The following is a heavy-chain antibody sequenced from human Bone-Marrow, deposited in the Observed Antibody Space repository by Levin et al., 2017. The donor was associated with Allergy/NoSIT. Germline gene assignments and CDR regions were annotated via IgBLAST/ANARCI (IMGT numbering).Heavy chain of an antibody. D-gene: IGHD6-19*01. Sequence: GESLKISCVVSGFTFSNNWMAWVRQAPGKGLEWVGNIKEDGREKQYVDSVRGRFTISRDNAKNLLYLQMNSLRVEDTAVYYCARDPARSSGWGAFDIWGQGTKVTVSS. J-gene: IGHJ3*02. V-gene: IGHV3-7*03. CDR1: GFTFSNNW. CDR2: IKEDGREK. CDR3: ARDPARSSGWGAFDI.